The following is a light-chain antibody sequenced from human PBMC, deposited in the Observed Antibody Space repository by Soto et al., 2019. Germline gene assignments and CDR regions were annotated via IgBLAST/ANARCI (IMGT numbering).Light chain of an antibody. Sequence: QSVLTQPPSVSAAPGQKVTISCSGSSSIIGNNYVSWYQQLPGTAPKLLIYDNNKRPSGIPDRFSGSKSGTSATLGITGLQTGDEADYYCGTWDNSLTAVVFGRGTKVTV. CDR2: DNN. J-gene: IGLJ2*01. CDR1: SSIIGNNY. CDR3: GTWDNSLTAVV. V-gene: IGLV1-51*01.